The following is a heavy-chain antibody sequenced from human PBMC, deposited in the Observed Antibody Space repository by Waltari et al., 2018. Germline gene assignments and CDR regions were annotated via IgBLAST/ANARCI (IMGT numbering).Heavy chain of an antibody. CDR2: IIPIFGTA. CDR1: GGTFSRHA. J-gene: IGHJ2*01. D-gene: IGHD4-17*01. CDR3: ARVGHDYGDYVSIGYWYFDL. V-gene: IGHV1-69*08. Sequence: QVQLAQSGAEVKKTGSSVKFSCKALGGTFSRHAIGGVRNAPGHGIEWMGRIIPIFGTANYAQKFQGRVTITANKSTSTAYMELSSLRSEDTAVYYCARVGHDYGDYVSIGYWYFDLWGRGTLVTVSS.